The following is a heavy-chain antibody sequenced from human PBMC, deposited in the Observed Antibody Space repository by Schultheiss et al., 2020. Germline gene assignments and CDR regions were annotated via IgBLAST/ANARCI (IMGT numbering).Heavy chain of an antibody. V-gene: IGHV3-13*05. J-gene: IGHJ6*02. CDR2: IGTAGDP. CDR1: GFTFSSYD. Sequence: GGSLRLSCAASGFTFSSYDMHWVRQATGKGLEWVSAIGTAGDPYYPGSVKGRFTISRDNSKNTLYLQMNSLRAEDTAVYYCAKGGQYYDITLDYYGMDVWGQGTTVTVSS. CDR3: AKGGQYYDITLDYYGMDV. D-gene: IGHD3-9*01.